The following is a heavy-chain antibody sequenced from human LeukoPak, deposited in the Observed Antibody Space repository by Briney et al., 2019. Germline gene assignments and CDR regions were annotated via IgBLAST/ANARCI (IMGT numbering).Heavy chain of an antibody. CDR1: GGSISSYY. D-gene: IGHD3-10*01. V-gene: IGHV4-59*01. CDR3: ARTYYYGSGSYYFDY. J-gene: IGHJ4*02. Sequence: SETLSLTCTVSGGSISSYYWSWIRQPPGKGLEWIGYIYYSGSTNYNPSLKSRVTISVNTSKNQFSLKLSSVTAADTAVYYCARTYYYGSGSYYFDYWGQGTMVIVSS. CDR2: IYYSGST.